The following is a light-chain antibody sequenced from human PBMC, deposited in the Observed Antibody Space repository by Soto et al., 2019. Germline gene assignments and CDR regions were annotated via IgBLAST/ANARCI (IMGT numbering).Light chain of an antibody. J-gene: IGKJ1*01. V-gene: IGKV3-11*01. CDR2: DSS. CDR3: QHYNNWPWT. CDR1: QNVDKF. Sequence: EIELTQSPATLSLSPGETATLSCRASQNVDKFLAWYQQRPGQPPRLLIFDSSNRATGVPVRFSGSGSGTEFTLTISSLQSEDFAVYYCQHYNNWPWTFGQGTKVDIK.